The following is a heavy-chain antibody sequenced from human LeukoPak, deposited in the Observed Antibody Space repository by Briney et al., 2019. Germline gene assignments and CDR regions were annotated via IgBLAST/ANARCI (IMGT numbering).Heavy chain of an antibody. CDR3: ARQLYDFWSGYYYYFDY. Sequence: PSETLSLTCTVSGGSISSYYWSWIRQPPGKGLEWIGSIHHSGSTYYNPSLKSRVTISVDTSKNQFSLKLSSVTAADTAVYYCARQLYDFWSGYYYYFDYWGQGTLVTVSS. CDR1: GGSISSYY. V-gene: IGHV4-59*08. CDR2: IHHSGST. J-gene: IGHJ4*02. D-gene: IGHD3-3*01.